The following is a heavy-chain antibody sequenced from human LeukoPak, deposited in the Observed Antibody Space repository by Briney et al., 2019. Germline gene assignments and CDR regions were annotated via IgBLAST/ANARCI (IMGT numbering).Heavy chain of an antibody. V-gene: IGHV1-69*02. CDR3: ARAGVAAAGYDY. CDR2: IIPILGIA. D-gene: IGHD6-13*01. J-gene: IGHJ4*02. CDR1: GGTFSGYI. Sequence: SVKVSCKASGGTFSGYIISWVRQAPGQGLEWMGRIIPILGIANYAQKFQGRVTITADKSTSTAYMELSSLRSEDTAVYYCARAGVAAAGYDYWGQGSLVTVSS.